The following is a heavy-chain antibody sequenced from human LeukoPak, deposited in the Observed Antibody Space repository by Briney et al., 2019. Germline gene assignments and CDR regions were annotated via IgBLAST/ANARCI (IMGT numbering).Heavy chain of an antibody. CDR3: ARGDSGYGYFDY. J-gene: IGHJ4*02. V-gene: IGHV1-69*04. CDR2: IIPILGIA. Sequence: SVKVSCKASGYTFTSYGISWVRQAPGQGLEWMGRIIPILGIANYAQKFQGRVTITADKSTSTAYMELSSLRSEDTAVYYCARGDSGYGYFDYWGQGTLVTVSS. D-gene: IGHD5-12*01. CDR1: GYTFTSYG.